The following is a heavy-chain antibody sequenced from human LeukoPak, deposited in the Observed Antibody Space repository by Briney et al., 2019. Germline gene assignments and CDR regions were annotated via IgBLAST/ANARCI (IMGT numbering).Heavy chain of an antibody. Sequence: SETLSLTCTVSGGSISSYYWSWIRQPPGKGLEWIGYIYYSGSTNYNPPLKSQVTISVDTSKNHFSLKLSSVTAADTAVYYCARGYSGSYYAHFDYWGQGILVTVSS. CDR3: ARGYSGSYYAHFDY. D-gene: IGHD1-26*01. CDR2: IYYSGST. CDR1: GGSISSYY. V-gene: IGHV4-59*01. J-gene: IGHJ4*02.